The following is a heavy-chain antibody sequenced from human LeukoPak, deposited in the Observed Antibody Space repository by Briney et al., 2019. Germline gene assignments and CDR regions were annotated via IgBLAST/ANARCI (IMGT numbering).Heavy chain of an antibody. CDR3: ARARYCSGGSCYSGGYFDY. Sequence: TGGSLRLSCAASGFTFSSYSMNWVRQAPGKGLEWVSSISSSSSYIYYADSVKSRFTISRDNAKNSLYLQMNSLRAEDTAVYYCARARYCSGGSCYSGGYFDYWGQGTLVTVSS. CDR2: ISSSSSYI. D-gene: IGHD2-15*01. J-gene: IGHJ4*02. CDR1: GFTFSSYS. V-gene: IGHV3-21*01.